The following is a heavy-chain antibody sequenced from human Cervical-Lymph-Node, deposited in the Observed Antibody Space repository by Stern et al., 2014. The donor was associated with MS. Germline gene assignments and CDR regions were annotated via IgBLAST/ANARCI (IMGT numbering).Heavy chain of an antibody. Sequence: EVQLLESGGALVQPGGSLRLSCSASGFNFSRYSMNWVRQAPGKGLEWVSYMSSSIMVTYYADSVEGRFTISRDNAKNSLYLQMHSLRDEDTAVYYCARDGQLGPGFDAWGQGTLVTVSS. J-gene: IGHJ5*02. CDR3: ARDGQLGPGFDA. D-gene: IGHD6-6*01. CDR2: MSSSIMVT. CDR1: GFNFSRYS. V-gene: IGHV3-48*02.